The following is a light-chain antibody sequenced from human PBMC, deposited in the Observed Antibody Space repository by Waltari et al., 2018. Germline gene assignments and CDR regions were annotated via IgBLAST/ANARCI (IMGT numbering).Light chain of an antibody. Sequence: SVSASVGDRVTITCRASQGVDSWLVWYQQKPGKAPNLLIYAASSLQSGVPSRFSGSGFGTDFTLTISSLQPEDSATYYCQQAIRVPYTFGQGTKLVIK. CDR2: AAS. CDR3: QQAIRVPYT. V-gene: IGKV1-12*02. J-gene: IGKJ2*01. CDR1: QGVDSW.